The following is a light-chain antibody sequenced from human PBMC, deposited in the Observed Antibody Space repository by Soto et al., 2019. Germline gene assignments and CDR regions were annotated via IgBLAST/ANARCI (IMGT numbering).Light chain of an antibody. J-gene: IGLJ1*01. Sequence: QPVLTQPASVSGSPGQSITISCTGTSSDVGSYNLVSWYQQQPGKAPKLMIYEVSKRPSGVSNRFSGSKSGNTASLTISGLQAEDEAYYYCCSYAGSSTPYVFGTGTKVTVL. CDR1: SSDVGSYNL. V-gene: IGLV2-23*02. CDR2: EVS. CDR3: CSYAGSSTPYV.